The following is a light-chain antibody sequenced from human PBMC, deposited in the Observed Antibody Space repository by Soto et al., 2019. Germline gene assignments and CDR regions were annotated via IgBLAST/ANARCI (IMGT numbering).Light chain of an antibody. Sequence: QSVLTQPPSASVTPGQRVTISCSGSSSNIGSKTVNWYQQLPGTAPKLLIYGSDQRPSGVPDRFSGSKSGTSASLAISGLQSEDEADYYCAAWDDSLNGYVFGTGTKVTV. CDR1: SSNIGSKT. V-gene: IGLV1-44*01. J-gene: IGLJ1*01. CDR3: AAWDDSLNGYV. CDR2: GSD.